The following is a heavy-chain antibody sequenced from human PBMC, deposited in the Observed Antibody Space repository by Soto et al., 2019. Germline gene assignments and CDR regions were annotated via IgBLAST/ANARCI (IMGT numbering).Heavy chain of an antibody. Sequence: SVKVSFKASGGTFSSYAISWLRQAPGQGLEWMGGIIPIFGTANYAQKFQGRVTITADKSTSTAYMELSSLRSEDTAMYYCARHQRDDASRKIDCWGQGTLVTVSS. D-gene: IGHD3-16*01. CDR1: GGTFSSYA. J-gene: IGHJ4*02. V-gene: IGHV1-69*06. CDR2: IIPIFGTA. CDR3: ARHQRDDASRKIDC.